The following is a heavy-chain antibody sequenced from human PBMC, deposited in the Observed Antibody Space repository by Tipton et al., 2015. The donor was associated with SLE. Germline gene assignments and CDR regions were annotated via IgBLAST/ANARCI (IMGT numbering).Heavy chain of an antibody. CDR2: IYYSGST. J-gene: IGHJ3*01. CDR1: GGPISSHY. D-gene: IGHD6-6*01. V-gene: IGHV4-59*11. Sequence: GLVKPSETLSLSCTVSGGPISSHYWNWIRQPPGKGLEWIGHIYYSGSTNYNPSLKSRVTISVDTSKNQFSLTLTSLIAADTAVYYCAREDEYSSSPGSFDFWGRGTMVTVSS. CDR3: AREDEYSSSPGSFDF.